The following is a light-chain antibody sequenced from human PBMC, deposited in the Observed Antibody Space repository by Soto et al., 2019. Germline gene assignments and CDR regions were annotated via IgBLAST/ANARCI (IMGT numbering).Light chain of an antibody. Sequence: QSALTQPPSASGSPGQSVTISCTGTSSDVGGYNYVSWYQQHPGKAPKLMIHEVTKRPSGVPDRFSGSKSGNTASLTVSGLQAEDEADYYCSSYAGRNNLVFGGGTKVTVL. V-gene: IGLV2-8*01. CDR2: EVT. J-gene: IGLJ2*01. CDR1: SSDVGGYNY. CDR3: SSYAGRNNLV.